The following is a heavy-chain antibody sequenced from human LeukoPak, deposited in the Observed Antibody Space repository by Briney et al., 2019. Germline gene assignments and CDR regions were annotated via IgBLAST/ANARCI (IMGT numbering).Heavy chain of an antibody. J-gene: IGHJ6*02. V-gene: IGHV4-59*10. Sequence: PSETLSLTCAVYGGSFSGYYWSWIRQPAGKGLEWIGRIYTSGSTNYNPSLKSRVTMSVDTSKNQFSLKLSSVTAADTAVYYCTAGYSSGWYGGMDVWGQGTTVTVSS. CDR2: IYTSGST. D-gene: IGHD6-19*01. CDR3: TAGYSSGWYGGMDV. CDR1: GGSFSGYY.